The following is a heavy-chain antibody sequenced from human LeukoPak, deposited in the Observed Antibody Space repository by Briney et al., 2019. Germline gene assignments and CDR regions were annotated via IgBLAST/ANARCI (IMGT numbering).Heavy chain of an antibody. J-gene: IGHJ4*02. Sequence: PSETLSLTCAVYGGSFSGYYWSWIRQPPGKGQEWIGEINHSGSTNYNPSLKSRVTISVDTSKNQFSLKLSSVTAADTAVYYCARGGGVRYSSSWYRYYFDYWGQGTLVTVSS. D-gene: IGHD6-13*01. V-gene: IGHV4-34*01. CDR2: INHSGST. CDR3: ARGGGVRYSSSWYRYYFDY. CDR1: GGSFSGYY.